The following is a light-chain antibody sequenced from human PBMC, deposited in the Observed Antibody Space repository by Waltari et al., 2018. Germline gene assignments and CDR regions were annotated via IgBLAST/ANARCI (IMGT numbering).Light chain of an antibody. Sequence: DIVMTQSPDSLAVSLGERVTINCKSSQSVLSSSNNKNFLAWVQQKPGQPPKVLIFWASARESGVPDRFSGSGSGTDFTLTISSLQAEDVAVYYCQQYYSSPLTFGGGTKVEIK. CDR2: WAS. CDR1: QSVLSSSNNKNF. CDR3: QQYYSSPLT. J-gene: IGKJ4*01. V-gene: IGKV4-1*01.